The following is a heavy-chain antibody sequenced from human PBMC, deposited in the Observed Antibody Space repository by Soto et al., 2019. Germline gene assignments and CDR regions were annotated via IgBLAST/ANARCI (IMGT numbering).Heavy chain of an antibody. D-gene: IGHD2-2*01. J-gene: IGHJ5*02. Sequence: SETLSLTCTVSGASLSSISYYWGWIRQPPGKGLEWVGSIFFTGNIYYNPSLKSRVTISVDTSRNQFSLMVNSVTAADTAVYYCARYGSSTANWIDPWGQGTLVTVSS. CDR3: ARYGSSTANWIDP. V-gene: IGHV4-39*01. CDR1: GASLSSISYY. CDR2: IFFTGNI.